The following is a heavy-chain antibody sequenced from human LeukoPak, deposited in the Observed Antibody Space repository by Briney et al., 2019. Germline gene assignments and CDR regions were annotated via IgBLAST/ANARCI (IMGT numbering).Heavy chain of an antibody. V-gene: IGHV3-33*01. J-gene: IGHJ4*02. Sequence: GGSLSLSCAASGFTFSSYGMHWVRPAPGKGLEWVAVIWYDGSNKYYADSVKGRFTISRDNSKNTLYLQMNSLRAEDTAVYYCARDRAYGSGSGFDYWGRGTLVTVSS. CDR1: GFTFSSYG. D-gene: IGHD3-10*01. CDR2: IWYDGSNK. CDR3: ARDRAYGSGSGFDY.